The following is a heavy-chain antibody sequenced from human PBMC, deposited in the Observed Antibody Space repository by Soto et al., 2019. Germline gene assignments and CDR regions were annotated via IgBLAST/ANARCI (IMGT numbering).Heavy chain of an antibody. D-gene: IGHD6-13*01. V-gene: IGHV5-51*01. CDR1: GYSFTSYW. J-gene: IGHJ6*02. Sequence: PGESLKISCKGSGYSFTSYWIGWVRQMPGKGLEWMGIIYPGDSDTRYSPSFQGQVTISADKSISTAYLQWSSLKASDTAMYYCARHGIAAAGGGVAYYYYGMDVWGQGTTVTVSS. CDR2: IYPGDSDT. CDR3: ARHGIAAAGGGVAYYYYGMDV.